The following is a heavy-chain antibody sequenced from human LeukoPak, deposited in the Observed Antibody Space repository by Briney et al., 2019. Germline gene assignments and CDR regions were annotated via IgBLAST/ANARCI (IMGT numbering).Heavy chain of an antibody. D-gene: IGHD5-24*01. J-gene: IGHJ4*02. Sequence: GGSLRLSCAASGLTVSSNYMSWVRQAPGKGLEWVSVIYSGGSTYYADSVKGRFTISRDNSKNTLYLQMNSLRAEDTVVYYCARAGRDGYNYADYWGQGTLVTVSS. CDR2: IYSGGST. CDR3: ARAGRDGYNYADY. CDR1: GLTVSSNY. V-gene: IGHV3-53*01.